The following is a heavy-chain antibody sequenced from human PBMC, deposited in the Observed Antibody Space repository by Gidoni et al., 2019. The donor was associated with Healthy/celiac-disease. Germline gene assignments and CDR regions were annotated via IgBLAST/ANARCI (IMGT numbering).Heavy chain of an antibody. V-gene: IGHV3-30-3*01. J-gene: IGHJ4*02. CDR2: ISYDGSNK. D-gene: IGHD5-18*01. CDR3: ARDASRGYSYGQFDY. Sequence: QVQLVESGGGVVQPGRSLRLSCAASGVSFSSYAMHWVRQAPGKGLEWVEVISYDGSNKYYADSVKGRFTISRDNSKNTLYLQMNSLRAEDTAVYYCARDASRGYSYGQFDYWGQGTLVTVSS. CDR1: GVSFSSYA.